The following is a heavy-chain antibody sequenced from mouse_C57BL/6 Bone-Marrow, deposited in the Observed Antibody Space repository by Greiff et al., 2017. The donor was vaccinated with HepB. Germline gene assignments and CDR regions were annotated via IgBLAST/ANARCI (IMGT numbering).Heavy chain of an antibody. CDR3: ARRRITTDWYFDV. D-gene: IGHD2-4*01. CDR2: ISNGGGST. J-gene: IGHJ1*03. V-gene: IGHV5-12*01. CDR1: GFTFSDYY. Sequence: EVKVVESGGGLVQPGGSLKLSCAASGFTFSDYYMYWVRQTPEKRLEWVAYISNGGGSTYYPDTVKGRFTISRDNAKNTLYLQMSRLKSEDTAMYYCARRRITTDWYFDVWGTGTTVTVSS.